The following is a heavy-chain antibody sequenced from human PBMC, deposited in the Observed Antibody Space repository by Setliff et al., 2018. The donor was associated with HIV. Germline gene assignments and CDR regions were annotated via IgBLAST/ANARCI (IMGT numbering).Heavy chain of an antibody. J-gene: IGHJ4*02. CDR1: GFTFGDFC. V-gene: IGHV3-48*01. CDR3: ARLMYSSGPGSFDY. D-gene: IGHD6-19*01. Sequence: PGGSLRLSCETSGFTFGDFCMNWVRQAPGKGLEWISYISSKRTSIYYADSVKGRFTISRDNDRNSLYLQMNSLRAEDTAVYYCARLMYSSGPGSFDYWGQGTLVTVSS. CDR2: ISSKRTSI.